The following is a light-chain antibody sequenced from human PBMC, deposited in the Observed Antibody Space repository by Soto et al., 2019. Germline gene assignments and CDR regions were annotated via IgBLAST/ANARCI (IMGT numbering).Light chain of an antibody. Sequence: DIQLTQSPSFLSASVGDRVTITCRASQAISSYLAWYQQKPGKAPNLLIYTASTLQSGVPSRFSGSGSGTEFTLTISSLQPEDFATYYCQQVNSYPRTFGQGTKPEIK. CDR2: TAS. J-gene: IGKJ2*01. CDR1: QAISSY. V-gene: IGKV1-9*01. CDR3: QQVNSYPRT.